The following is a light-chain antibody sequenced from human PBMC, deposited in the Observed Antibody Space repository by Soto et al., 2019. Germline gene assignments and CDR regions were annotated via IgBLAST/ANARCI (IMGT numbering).Light chain of an antibody. CDR3: QSYDSSLSGYV. CDR1: SSNIGAGYD. J-gene: IGLJ1*01. V-gene: IGLV1-40*01. Sequence: QSVLTQPPSVSGAPGQRVTISCTGSSSNIGAGYDVHWYQQLPGTAPKLLIYGNSNRPSGAPDRFSGSKSGTSASLAITGLQAEDEADYYCQSYDSSLSGYVFGTGTKVTV. CDR2: GNS.